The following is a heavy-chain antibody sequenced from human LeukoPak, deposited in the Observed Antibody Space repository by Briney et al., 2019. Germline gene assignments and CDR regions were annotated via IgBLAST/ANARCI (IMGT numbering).Heavy chain of an antibody. CDR1: GFTFRSYE. CDR3: ARGLAQSSSSPSWFDP. Sequence: GGSLRLSCEDSGFTFRSYEMNWVRQAPGKGLEWVSYISSSGSTIYYADSVKGRFTISRDNSKNTLYLQMNSLRAEDTAVYYCARGLAQSSSSPSWFDPWGQGTLVTVSS. J-gene: IGHJ5*02. CDR2: ISSSGSTI. V-gene: IGHV3-48*03. D-gene: IGHD6-6*01.